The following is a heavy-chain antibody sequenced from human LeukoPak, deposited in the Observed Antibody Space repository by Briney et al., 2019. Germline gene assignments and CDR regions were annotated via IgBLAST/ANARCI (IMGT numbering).Heavy chain of an antibody. D-gene: IGHD6-13*01. CDR1: GYTFTGYY. Sequence: ASVKVSCKASGYTFTGYYMHWVRQAPGQGLEWMGWINPNSGGTNYAQKFQGRVTMTRDTSISTAYMELSRLRSDDTAVYYCAASSSYSSSWYGGGYYYMDVWGKGTTVTISS. V-gene: IGHV1-2*02. J-gene: IGHJ6*03. CDR3: AASSSYSSSWYGGGYYYMDV. CDR2: INPNSGGT.